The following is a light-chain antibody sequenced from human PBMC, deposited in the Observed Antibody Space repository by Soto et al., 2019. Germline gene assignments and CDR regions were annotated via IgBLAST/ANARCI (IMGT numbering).Light chain of an antibody. Sequence: VLKQSLGTLSLSPRERATLSCRASQSVSSSFLAWYQQKVGQAPRLLIYGASSRATGIPDRFSGSGSGTDFTLTISRLEPEDFAVYYCQQYGSSLRTFGQGTRLE. CDR1: QSVSSSF. CDR3: QQYGSSLRT. CDR2: GAS. J-gene: IGKJ5*01. V-gene: IGKV3-20*01.